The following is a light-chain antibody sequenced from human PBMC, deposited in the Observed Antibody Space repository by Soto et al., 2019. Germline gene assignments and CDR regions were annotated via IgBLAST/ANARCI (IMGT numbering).Light chain of an antibody. CDR2: GAS. CDR1: HSVNIY. Sequence: EIVMTQSPATLSVSPGERATLSCRSSHSVNIYLAWYQQKPGQAPRLLISGASTRATGIPARFSGSGSRTEFTLTISSLQSEDFAVYYCQQYNYWPPITFGQGTRLEIK. V-gene: IGKV3-15*01. CDR3: QQYNYWPPIT. J-gene: IGKJ5*01.